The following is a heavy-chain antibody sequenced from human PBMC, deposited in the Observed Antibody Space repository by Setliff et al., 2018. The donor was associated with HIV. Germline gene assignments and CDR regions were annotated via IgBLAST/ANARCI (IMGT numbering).Heavy chain of an antibody. V-gene: IGHV1-2*02. CDR1: GYIFIRYY. D-gene: IGHD1-26*01. CDR2: INPHTGVT. Sequence: GASVKVSCKTSGYIFIRYYIFWVRQAPGQGLEWMGNINPHTGVTKYAEKFQGRVTMTRDTSISTAYMELSRLRSDDTAVYYCARVEEWELPYSDYWGQGTLVTVSS. J-gene: IGHJ4*02. CDR3: ARVEEWELPYSDY.